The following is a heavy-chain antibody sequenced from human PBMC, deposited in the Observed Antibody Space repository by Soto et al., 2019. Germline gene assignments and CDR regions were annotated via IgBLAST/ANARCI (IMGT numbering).Heavy chain of an antibody. D-gene: IGHD5-12*01. J-gene: IGHJ3*02. Sequence: ASVKVSCKASGYTFTSYYMYWVRQAPGQGLEWMGIINPSGGSTSYAQKFQGRATMTRDTSTSTVYMELSSLRSEDTAVYYCARVEMATIKGNAFDIWGQGTMVTVSS. CDR2: INPSGGST. CDR1: GYTFTSYY. CDR3: ARVEMATIKGNAFDI. V-gene: IGHV1-46*01.